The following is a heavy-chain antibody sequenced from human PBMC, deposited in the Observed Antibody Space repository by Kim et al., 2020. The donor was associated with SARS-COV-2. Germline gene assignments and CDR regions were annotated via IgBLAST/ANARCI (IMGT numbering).Heavy chain of an antibody. Sequence: YAQKLQGRVTMTTDTSTSTAYMELRSLRSDDTAVYYCAREVPAAMGFDYWGQGTLVTVSS. J-gene: IGHJ4*02. CDR3: AREVPAAMGFDY. D-gene: IGHD2-2*01. V-gene: IGHV1-18*01.